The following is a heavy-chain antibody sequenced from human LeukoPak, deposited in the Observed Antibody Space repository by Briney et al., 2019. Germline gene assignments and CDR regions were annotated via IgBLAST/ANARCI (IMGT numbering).Heavy chain of an antibody. Sequence: GGSLRLSCAASGFTFGNYEMNWVRQAPGKGLEWVSSNSSSSSYIYYADSVKGRFTISRDNAKKSLYLQMNSLGAEDTAVYYCARVSDFWSGYGFDFWGQGILVTVSS. V-gene: IGHV3-21*01. D-gene: IGHD3-3*01. CDR1: GFTFGNYE. CDR2: NSSSSSYI. CDR3: ARVSDFWSGYGFDF. J-gene: IGHJ4*02.